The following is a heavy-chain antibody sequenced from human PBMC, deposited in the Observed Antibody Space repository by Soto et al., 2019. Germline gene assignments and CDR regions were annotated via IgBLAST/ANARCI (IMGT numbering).Heavy chain of an antibody. CDR2: VYYSGTT. V-gene: IGHV4-61*08. CDR1: GCSFCSGDYY. CDR3: ARHVPEPANYFAP. J-gene: IGHJ5*02. Sequence: PSETLSLTCTVSGCSFCSGDYYWSWIRQPPGKGLEWIGYVYYSGTTNYNPFLKSRVTLSLDKSKNQFSLKMNSVTAEDKAVYYCARHVPEPANYFAPWAKGPLV. D-gene: IGHD2-15*01.